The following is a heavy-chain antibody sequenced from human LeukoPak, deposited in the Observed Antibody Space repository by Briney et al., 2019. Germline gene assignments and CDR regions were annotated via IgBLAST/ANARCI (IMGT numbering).Heavy chain of an antibody. CDR1: GFTFSGYA. Sequence: GGSLRLSCAASGFTFSGYAMSWVRQAPGKGLEWVSAISGSGGSTYYADSVKGRFTISRDNSKNTLYMQMNSLRAEDTAVFYCAKGGGRYYDSSGYFGYWGQGTLVTVSS. CDR2: ISGSGGST. J-gene: IGHJ4*02. CDR3: AKGGGRYYDSSGYFGY. D-gene: IGHD3-22*01. V-gene: IGHV3-23*01.